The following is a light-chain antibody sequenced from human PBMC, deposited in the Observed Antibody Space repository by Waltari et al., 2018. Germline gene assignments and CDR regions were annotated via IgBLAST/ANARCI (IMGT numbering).Light chain of an antibody. V-gene: IGKV1-33*01. CDR2: DAS. J-gene: IGKJ3*01. CDR3: QRYDNLPIFA. CDR1: QPITNY. Sequence: DIQLTQSPSSLSASVGDRITITCRASQPITNYLNWYQQKAGKAPELLIHDASNLEAGVPSRFCGSQSGTEFTLTISSLQPEDIATYYCQRYDNLPIFAFGPGTKVDIK.